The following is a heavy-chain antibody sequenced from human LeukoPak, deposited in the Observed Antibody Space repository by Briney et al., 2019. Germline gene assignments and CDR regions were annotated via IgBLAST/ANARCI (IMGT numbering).Heavy chain of an antibody. V-gene: IGHV3-23*01. J-gene: IGHJ4*02. CDR2: ISGSGSST. CDR3: AKDRRIAAAYNFDY. D-gene: IGHD6-13*01. CDR1: GFTFSIYA. Sequence: GGSLILSCAASGFTFSIYAMSWVRQAPGKGLEWVSAISGSGSSTYYADSVKGRFTISRDNSKNTLSLQMNSLRAEDTAVYYCAKDRRIAAAYNFDYWGQGTLVTVSS.